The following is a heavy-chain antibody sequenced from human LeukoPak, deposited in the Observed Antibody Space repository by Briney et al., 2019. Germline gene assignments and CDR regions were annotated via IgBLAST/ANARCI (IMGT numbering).Heavy chain of an antibody. Sequence: GGSLRLSCAASGFTFSDYYKSWIRQAPGKGLEWVSYISSSGSTIHYADSVKGRFTISRDNAKNSLYLQMNSLRAEDTAVYYCARVLLADGYKEMAVVGYFDYWGQGTLVTVSS. CDR2: ISSSGSTI. CDR1: GFTFSDYY. CDR3: ARVLLADGYKEMAVVGYFDY. V-gene: IGHV3-11*04. J-gene: IGHJ4*02. D-gene: IGHD5-24*01.